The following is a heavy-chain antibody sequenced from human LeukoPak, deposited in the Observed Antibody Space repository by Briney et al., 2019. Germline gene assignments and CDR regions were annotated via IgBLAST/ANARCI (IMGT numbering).Heavy chain of an antibody. D-gene: IGHD5-18*01. CDR1: GFTFNSYE. V-gene: IGHV3-48*03. CDR2: ISMSGNNI. CDR3: ARDGYSYGHDAFDI. Sequence: GGSLRLSCAASGFTFNSYEMNWVRQAPGKGLEWVSYISMSGNNIYYADSVKGRFTISRANAKNSLYLQMNSLRAEDTAAHYCARDGYSYGHDAFDIWGQGTMVTVSS. J-gene: IGHJ3*02.